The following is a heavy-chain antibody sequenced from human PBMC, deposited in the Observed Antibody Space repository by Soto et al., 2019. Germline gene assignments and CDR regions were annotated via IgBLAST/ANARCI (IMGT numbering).Heavy chain of an antibody. CDR1: GDTFTSYY. V-gene: IGHV1-69*06. CDR3: ARAPYYGSGSYYYPAYHYGMDV. CDR2: IIPIFGTA. J-gene: IGHJ6*02. D-gene: IGHD3-10*01. Sequence: SVKVSCKAPGDTFTSYYLNWVRQAPGLGLEWVGGIIPIFGTANYAQKFQGRVTITADKSTSTAYMELSSLRSEDTAVYYCARAPYYGSGSYYYPAYHYGMDVWGQGTTVTVSS.